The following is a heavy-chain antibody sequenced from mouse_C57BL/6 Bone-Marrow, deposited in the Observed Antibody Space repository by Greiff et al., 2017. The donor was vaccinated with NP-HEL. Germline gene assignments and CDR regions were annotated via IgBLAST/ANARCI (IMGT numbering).Heavy chain of an antibody. V-gene: IGHV5-6*01. J-gene: IGHJ2*01. CDR1: GFTFSSYG. Sequence: EVQLVESGGDLVKPGGSLKLSCAASGFTFSSYGMSWVRQTPDKRLEWVATISSGGSYPYYPDSVKGRFTISRDNAKNTLYLPMSSLKSEDTAMYYCARRPDAWGQGTTLTVSS. CDR2: ISSGGSYP. CDR3: ARRPDA.